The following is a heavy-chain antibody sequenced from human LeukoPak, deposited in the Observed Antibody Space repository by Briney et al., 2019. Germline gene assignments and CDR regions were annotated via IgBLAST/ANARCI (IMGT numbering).Heavy chain of an antibody. CDR3: ARGGANYYGSGSYWGFDL. V-gene: IGHV4-59*01. D-gene: IGHD3-10*01. J-gene: IGHJ2*01. CDR1: GASISSYY. CDR2: IYYSGST. Sequence: SETLSLTCTVSGASISSYYWSWIRQPPGKGLEWIGYIYYSGSTNYNPSLKSRVTILVDTSKNQFSLKLSSVTAADTAVYYCARGGANYYGSGSYWGFDLWGRGTLVTVSS.